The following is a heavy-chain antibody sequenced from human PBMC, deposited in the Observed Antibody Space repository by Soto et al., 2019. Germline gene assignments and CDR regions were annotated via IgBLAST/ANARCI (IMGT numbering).Heavy chain of an antibody. D-gene: IGHD2-15*01. Sequence: SETLSLTCTVSGGSISSSSYYWGWIRQPPGKGLEWIGSIYYSGSTYYNPSLKSRVTISVDTSKNQFSLKLSSVTAADTAVYYCARPWGYCSGGSCGGNWFDPWGQGTLVTISS. CDR1: GGSISSSSYY. J-gene: IGHJ5*02. CDR2: IYYSGST. V-gene: IGHV4-39*01. CDR3: ARPWGYCSGGSCGGNWFDP.